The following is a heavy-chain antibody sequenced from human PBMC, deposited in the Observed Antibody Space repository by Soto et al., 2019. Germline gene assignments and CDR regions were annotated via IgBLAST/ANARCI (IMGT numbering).Heavy chain of an antibody. D-gene: IGHD6-19*01. V-gene: IGHV5-10-1*01. J-gene: IGHJ5*02. CDR1: GYSFTSYW. Sequence: GESLKISCKGSGYSFTSYWISWVRQMPGKGLEWMGRIDPSDSYTNYSPSFQGHVTISADKSISTAYLQWSSLKASDTAMYYCARHWGSSGSTTNWFDPWGQGTLVTVSS. CDR3: ARHWGSSGSTTNWFDP. CDR2: IDPSDSYT.